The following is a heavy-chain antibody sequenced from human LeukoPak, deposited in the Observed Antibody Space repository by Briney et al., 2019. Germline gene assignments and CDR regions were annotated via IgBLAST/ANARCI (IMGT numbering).Heavy chain of an antibody. V-gene: IGHV3-30*03. CDR3: AREILGGFNPGAY. Sequence: GGSLRLSCAASGFTFSSYGMHWVRQAPGKGLEWVAFISSDGTKKDYADSVKGRFTISRDNSKNTLFLQMNRLSAEDAAVYYCAREILGGFNPGAYWGQGTLVTVSS. CDR2: ISSDGTKK. D-gene: IGHD1-14*01. J-gene: IGHJ4*02. CDR1: GFTFSSYG.